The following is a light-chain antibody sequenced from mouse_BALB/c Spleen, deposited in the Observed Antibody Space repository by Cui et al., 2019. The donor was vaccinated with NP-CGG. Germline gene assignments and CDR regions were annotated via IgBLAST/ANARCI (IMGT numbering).Light chain of an antibody. Sequence: AVVTQASALTTPHGETVTLTCRSSTGAVTTSNYANGVQEKPDHLFSGLIGGTNNRAPGVPARFSGSLIGDKAALTITGAQTEDEAIYFCALWYSNHWVFGGGTKLTVL. V-gene: IGLV1*01. CDR1: TGAVTTSNY. CDR2: GTN. J-gene: IGLJ1*01. CDR3: ALWYSNHWV.